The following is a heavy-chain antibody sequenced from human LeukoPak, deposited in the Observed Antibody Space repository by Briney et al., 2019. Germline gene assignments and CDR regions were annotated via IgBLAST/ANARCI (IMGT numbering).Heavy chain of an antibody. CDR3: ARDRPNYYGSDGHYYRRDGDY. D-gene: IGHD3-22*01. CDR1: GFTFSIYA. Sequence: GGSLTLSCAASGFTFSIYALCWVGQDPGEGLRWVSSITSRGESTWYVVSVKGRFTITRDNSENTLYLQMHSLRAEDTAVYYCARDRPNYYGSDGHYYRRDGDYWGRGTLVSVSS. J-gene: IGHJ4*02. V-gene: IGHV3-23*01. CDR2: ITSRGEST.